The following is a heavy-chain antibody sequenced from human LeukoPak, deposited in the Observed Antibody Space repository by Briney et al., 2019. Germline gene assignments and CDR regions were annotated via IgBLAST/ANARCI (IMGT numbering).Heavy chain of an antibody. CDR1: GGSFSGNY. Sequence: SETLSLTCAVYGGSFSGNYWSWIRQPPGKGLEWIGDINHSGTTNYSPSLKSRVTISVDTSKNQFSLKLSPVTAADTAVFYCARPRSDYYDSSGYYYGWFDPWGQGTLVTVSS. V-gene: IGHV4-34*01. J-gene: IGHJ5*02. D-gene: IGHD3-22*01. CDR2: INHSGTT. CDR3: ARPRSDYYDSSGYYYGWFDP.